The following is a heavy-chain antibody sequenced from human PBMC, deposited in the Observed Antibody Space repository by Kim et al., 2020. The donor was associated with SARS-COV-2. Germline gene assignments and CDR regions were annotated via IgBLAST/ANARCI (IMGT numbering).Heavy chain of an antibody. D-gene: IGHD3-22*01. CDR3: ARLGGNDSSGYYSLPLDY. CDR2: IYYSGST. Sequence: SETLSLTCTVSGGSISSYYWSWIRQPPGKGLEWIGYIYYSGSTNYNPSLKSRVTISVDTSKNQFSLKLSSVTAADTAVYYCARLGGNDSSGYYSLPLDYWGQGTLVTVSS. J-gene: IGHJ4*02. V-gene: IGHV4-59*08. CDR1: GGSISSYY.